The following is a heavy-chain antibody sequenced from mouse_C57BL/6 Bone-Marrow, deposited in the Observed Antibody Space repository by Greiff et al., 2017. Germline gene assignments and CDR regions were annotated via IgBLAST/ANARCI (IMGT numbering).Heavy chain of an antibody. D-gene: IGHD2-3*01. CDR2: IDPNSGGT. CDR1: GYTFTSYW. Sequence: QVQLQQPGAELVKPGASVKLSCKASGYTFTSYWMHWVKQRPGRGLEWIGRIDPNSGGTKYNEKFKSKATLTVDKPSSTAYLQLSSLTSEASAVYYCARPIYDGYYDWYFDVWGTGTTVTVSS. V-gene: IGHV1-72*01. J-gene: IGHJ1*03. CDR3: ARPIYDGYYDWYFDV.